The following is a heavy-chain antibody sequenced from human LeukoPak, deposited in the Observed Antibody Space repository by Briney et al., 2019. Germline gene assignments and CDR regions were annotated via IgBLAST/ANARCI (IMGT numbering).Heavy chain of an antibody. CDR3: AREMGSGSSYNPRAEYFHH. J-gene: IGHJ1*01. D-gene: IGHD3-10*01. CDR2: IYHSGST. V-gene: IGHV4-38-2*02. CDR1: GYSISSGYY. Sequence: SETLSLTCTVSGYSISSGYYWGWIRQPPGKGLEWIGSIYHSGSTYFNPSLKSRVTISLDTSKNQFSLKLSSVTAADTAVYYCAREMGSGSSYNPRAEYFHHWGQGTLVTVSS.